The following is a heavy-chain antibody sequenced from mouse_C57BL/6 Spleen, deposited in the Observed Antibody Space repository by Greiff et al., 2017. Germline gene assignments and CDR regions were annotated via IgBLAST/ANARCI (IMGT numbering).Heavy chain of an antibody. CDR2: IRNKANGYTT. CDR3: ASLTLIYYDYAWYFDV. V-gene: IGHV7-3*01. CDR1: GFTFTDYY. J-gene: IGHJ1*03. D-gene: IGHD2-4*01. Sequence: EVMLVESGGGLVQPGGSLSLSCAASGFTFTDYYMSWVRQPPGKALEWLGFIRNKANGYTTEYSASVKGRFTISRDNSQSILYLQMNALRAEDSATYYCASLTLIYYDYAWYFDVWGTGTTVTVSS.